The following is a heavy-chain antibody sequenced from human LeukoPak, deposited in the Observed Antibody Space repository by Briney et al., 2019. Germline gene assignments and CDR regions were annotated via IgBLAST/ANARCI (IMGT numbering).Heavy chain of an antibody. CDR2: IFDGETT. Sequence: PSETLSLTCSVSGGSISNGDYYWGWIRQAPGKGLEWIGSIFDGETTHYNPSLKNRATISVDTFKNQFSLKLTSVTAADATMYYCARQLPTAAADTRGYFDYWGQGTVVTVSS. J-gene: IGHJ4*01. CDR1: GGSISNGDYY. V-gene: IGHV4-39*07. CDR3: ARQLPTAAADTRGYFDY. D-gene: IGHD6-25*01.